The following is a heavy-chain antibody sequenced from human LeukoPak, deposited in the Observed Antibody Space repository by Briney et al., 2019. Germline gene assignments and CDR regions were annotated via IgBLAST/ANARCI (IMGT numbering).Heavy chain of an antibody. CDR3: ARPTVLRFLEWLSPFDY. Sequence: SETLSLTCAVSGGSISSSNWWSWVRQPPGKGLEWIGEIYHSGSTNYNPSLKSRVTISVDKSKNQFSLKLSSVTAAGTAVYYCARPTVLRFLEWLSPFDYWGQGTLVTVSS. CDR1: GGSISSSNW. V-gene: IGHV4-4*02. D-gene: IGHD3-3*01. J-gene: IGHJ4*02. CDR2: IYHSGST.